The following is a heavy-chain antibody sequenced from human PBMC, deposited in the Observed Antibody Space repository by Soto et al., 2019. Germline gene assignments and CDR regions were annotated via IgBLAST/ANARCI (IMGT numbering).Heavy chain of an antibody. J-gene: IGHJ5*02. V-gene: IGHV3-23*01. Sequence: PGGSLRLSCAASGFTFSNYAMSWVRQAPGKGLEWVSAISGSGGSTYYADSVKGRFTISRDNSKNTLYLQMNSLRAEDTAVYYCAKAPNYLIAASYSGFDPWGKGTQVTFPS. D-gene: IGHD6-25*01. CDR3: AKAPNYLIAASYSGFDP. CDR2: ISGSGGST. CDR1: GFTFSNYA.